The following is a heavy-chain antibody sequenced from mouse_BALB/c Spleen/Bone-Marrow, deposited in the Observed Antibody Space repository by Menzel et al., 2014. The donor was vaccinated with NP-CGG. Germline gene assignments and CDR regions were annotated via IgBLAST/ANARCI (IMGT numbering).Heavy chain of an antibody. D-gene: IGHD4-1*01. Sequence: EVQVVESGGDLVKPGGSLKLSCAASGFTFSTYGMSWVRQTPDKRLEWVATISSGGGYTYYPDSVKGRFTISRDNANNTLYLQMSSLKSEDTAMYYCPRHRNWDRYAMDYWGQVASVTASS. V-gene: IGHV5-6*01. J-gene: IGHJ4*01. CDR3: PRHRNWDRYAMDY. CDR2: ISSGGGYT. CDR1: GFTFSTYG.